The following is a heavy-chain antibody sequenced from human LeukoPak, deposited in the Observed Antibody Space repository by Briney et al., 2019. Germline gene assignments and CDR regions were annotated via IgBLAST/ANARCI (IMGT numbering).Heavy chain of an antibody. CDR3: AKGGLVHRFDP. CDR1: GFTFSSYA. CDR2: ISGSGDNT. J-gene: IGHJ5*02. Sequence: PGGSLRLSCAASGFTFSSYAMSWVRQAPGKGLEWVSGISGSGDNTYYADPVKGRFTISRDNSKNTLYLQMNSLRADDTAVYYCAKGGLVHRFDPWGQGTLVTVSS. V-gene: IGHV3-23*01.